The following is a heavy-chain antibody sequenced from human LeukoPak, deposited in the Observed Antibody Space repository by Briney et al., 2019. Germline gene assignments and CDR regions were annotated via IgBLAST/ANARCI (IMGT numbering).Heavy chain of an antibody. CDR2: INPNSGGT. Sequence: ASVKVSCKASGYTFTGYYMHWVRQAPGQGLEWMGWINPNSGGTNYAQKFQGRVTMTRDTSISTAYMELSRLRSDDTAVYYCAMGYCTNGVCYTGDYYMDVWGKGTTVTVSS. CDR1: GYTFTGYY. J-gene: IGHJ6*03. CDR3: AMGYCTNGVCYTGDYYMDV. V-gene: IGHV1-2*02. D-gene: IGHD2-8*01.